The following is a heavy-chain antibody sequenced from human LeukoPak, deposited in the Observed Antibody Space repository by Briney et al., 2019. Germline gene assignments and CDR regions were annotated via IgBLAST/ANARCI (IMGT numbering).Heavy chain of an antibody. V-gene: IGHV3-53*01. D-gene: IGHD3-22*01. CDR2: IYSGGST. CDR1: GFTVSSNC. Sequence: GGSLRLSCAASGFTVSSNCMSWVRQAPGKGLEWVSVIYSGGSTYYADSVKGRFTIARDNSKNTLYLQMNSLRAEDTAVYYSARDRKDSSGEYFSSDYFDYWGQGTLVTVAT. J-gene: IGHJ4*02. CDR3: ARDRKDSSGEYFSSDYFDY.